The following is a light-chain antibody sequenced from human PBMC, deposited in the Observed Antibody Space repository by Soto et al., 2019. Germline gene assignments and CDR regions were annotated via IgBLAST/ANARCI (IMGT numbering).Light chain of an antibody. CDR1: QSVSSSH. Sequence: IVLTQSPGTLSLSPGDRATLSCRASQSVSSSHLAWYQQKPGQAPRLLIYDASYRATGIPDRFSGSGSGTDFTLTISRLEPEDFAVYYCQHYSSAPPNTFGQGTKLEIK. CDR2: DAS. CDR3: QHYSSAPPNT. V-gene: IGKV3-20*01. J-gene: IGKJ2*01.